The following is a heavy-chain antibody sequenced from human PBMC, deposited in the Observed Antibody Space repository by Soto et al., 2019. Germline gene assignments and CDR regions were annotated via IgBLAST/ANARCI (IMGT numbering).Heavy chain of an antibody. CDR3: ARTRIAAASKRFDP. CDR2: IIPIFGTA. CDR1: GGTFSSYA. V-gene: IGHV1-69*13. Sequence: VASVKVSCKASGGTFSSYAISWVRQAPGQGLEWMGGIIPIFGTANYAQKFQGRVTITADESTSTAYMELSSLRSEDTAVYYCARTRIAAASKRFDPWGQGTLVTVS. J-gene: IGHJ5*02. D-gene: IGHD6-13*01.